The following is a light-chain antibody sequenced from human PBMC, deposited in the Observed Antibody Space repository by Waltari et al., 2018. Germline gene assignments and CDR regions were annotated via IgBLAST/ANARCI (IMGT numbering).Light chain of an antibody. Sequence: QSALTQPPSASGSPGESVTISCTGTSSDIGDYDYVSWYQQHPGKAPKLMFYGVIKRPSGVPDRFSGSNAGNTASLTVAGLQAEDEADYYCCSYAGTNNFYVFGTGTKVTVL. V-gene: IGLV2-8*01. CDR3: CSYAGTNNFYV. J-gene: IGLJ1*01. CDR1: SSDIGDYDY. CDR2: GVI.